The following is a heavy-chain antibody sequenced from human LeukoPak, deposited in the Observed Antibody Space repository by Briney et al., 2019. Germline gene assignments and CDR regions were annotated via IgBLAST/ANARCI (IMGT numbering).Heavy chain of an antibody. J-gene: IGHJ2*01. V-gene: IGHV4-59*01. Sequence: SETLSLTCTVSGGSINNYYWTWIRQPPGKGLEWIGYIYYTGSTSYNPSLRSRVTISVDTSKNQFSLKLSSVTAADTAVYYCARERSGPDIWGRGTLVTVAS. CDR2: IYYTGST. D-gene: IGHD3-10*01. CDR3: ARERSGPDI. CDR1: GGSINNYY.